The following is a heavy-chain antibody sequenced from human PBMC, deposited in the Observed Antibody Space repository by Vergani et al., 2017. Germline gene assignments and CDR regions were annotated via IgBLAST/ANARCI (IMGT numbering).Heavy chain of an antibody. CDR2: IKQDGSEK. D-gene: IGHD3-3*01. Sequence: EVQLVESGGGLVQPGGSLRLSCAASGFTFSSYWLSWGRQAPGKGLEWGANIKQDGSEKYDVDSVKGRFTISRDNAKTSLYLQMNSLRAEDTAVYYCASRILRFGAIDYWGQGTLVTVSS. J-gene: IGHJ4*02. CDR3: ASRILRFGAIDY. V-gene: IGHV3-7*01. CDR1: GFTFSSYW.